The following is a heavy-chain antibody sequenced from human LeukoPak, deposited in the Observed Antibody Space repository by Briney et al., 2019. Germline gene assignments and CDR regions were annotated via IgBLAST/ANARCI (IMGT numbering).Heavy chain of an antibody. V-gene: IGHV4-59*01. CDR1: GGSISSYY. D-gene: IGHD5-12*01. CDR2: IYYSGST. CDR3: AGYIVGTKGWFDP. J-gene: IGHJ5*02. Sequence: SETLSLTCTVSGGSISSYYWSWIRQPPGKGLEWIGYIYYSGSTNYNPSLKSRVTISVDTSKNQFSLKLSSVTAADTAVYYCAGYIVGTKGWFDPWGQGTLVTVSS.